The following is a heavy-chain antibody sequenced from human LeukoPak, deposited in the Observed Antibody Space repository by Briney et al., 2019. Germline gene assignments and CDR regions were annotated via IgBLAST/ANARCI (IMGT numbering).Heavy chain of an antibody. Sequence: PSETLSLTCTVSGGSISSSSYYWGWIRQPPGKGLEWIGYIYYSGSTYYNPSLKSRVTISVDTSKNQFSLKLSSVTAADTAVYYCAGVLLWFGEANYFDYWGQGTLVTVSS. CDR3: AGVLLWFGEANYFDY. J-gene: IGHJ4*02. CDR2: IYYSGST. CDR1: GGSISSSSYY. D-gene: IGHD3-10*01. V-gene: IGHV4-30-4*08.